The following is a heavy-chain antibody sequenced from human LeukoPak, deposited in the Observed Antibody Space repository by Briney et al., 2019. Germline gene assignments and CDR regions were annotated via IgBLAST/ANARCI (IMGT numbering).Heavy chain of an antibody. V-gene: IGHV3-30*04. Sequence: GGSLRLSCAASGFTFSSYAMNWVRQAPGKGLEWVAVISYDGSNKYYADSVKGRFTISRDNSKNTLYLQMNSLRAEDTAVYYCAELGSYYYGSGSYPYAHDYWGQGTLVTVSS. J-gene: IGHJ4*02. D-gene: IGHD3-10*01. CDR3: AELGSYYYGSGSYPYAHDY. CDR1: GFTFSSYA. CDR2: ISYDGSNK.